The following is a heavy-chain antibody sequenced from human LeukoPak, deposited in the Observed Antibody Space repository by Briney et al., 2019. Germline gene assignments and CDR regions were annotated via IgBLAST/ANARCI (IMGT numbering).Heavy chain of an antibody. CDR2: INLSGGST. Sequence: ASVKVSCKASGYTFTSYYMHWVRQAPGQGLEWMGIINLSGGSTSYAQKFQGRVTMTRDTSTSTVYMELSSLRSEDTAVYYCARSPVLRYFDWLPNFDYWGQGTLVTVSS. CDR3: ARSPVLRYFDWLPNFDY. CDR1: GYTFTSYY. V-gene: IGHV1-46*01. J-gene: IGHJ4*02. D-gene: IGHD3-9*01.